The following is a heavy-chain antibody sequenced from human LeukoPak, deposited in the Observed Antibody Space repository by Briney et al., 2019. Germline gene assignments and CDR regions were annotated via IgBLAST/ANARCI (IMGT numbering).Heavy chain of an antibody. J-gene: IGHJ4*02. CDR3: AKDLVLAGGFDN. CDR2: IVYVASAK. Sequence: GRSLRLSCALSGFISSDYGMHWVRQAPGNGLEWVAFIVYVASAKHTADSVKGRFTISRDNSQNTVCLQMRSLRAQETAVYFCAKDLVLAGGFDNSGEGKLLTVSS. D-gene: IGHD3-3*02. CDR1: GFISSDYG. V-gene: IGHV3-30*02.